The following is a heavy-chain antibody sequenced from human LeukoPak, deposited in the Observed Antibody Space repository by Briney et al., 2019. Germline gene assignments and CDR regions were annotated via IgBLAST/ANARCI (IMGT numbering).Heavy chain of an antibody. D-gene: IGHD3-22*01. V-gene: IGHV1-69*05. J-gene: IGHJ3*02. CDR1: GGTFSSYA. CDR3: AAPSSGYYLGAFDI. Sequence: SVKVSCKASGGTFSSYAISWVRQAPGQGLEWMGRIIPIFGTANYAQKFQGRVTITTDESTSTAYMELSSLRSEDTAVYYCAAPSSGYYLGAFDIWGQGTMVTVSS. CDR2: IIPIFGTA.